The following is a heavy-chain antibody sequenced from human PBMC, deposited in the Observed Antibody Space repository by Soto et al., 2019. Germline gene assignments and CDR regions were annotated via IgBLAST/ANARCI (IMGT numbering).Heavy chain of an antibody. V-gene: IGHV3-30*18. CDR2: ISYDGSNK. D-gene: IGHD1-26*01. Sequence: GGSLRLSCAASGFTFSSYGMHWVREAPGKGLEWVAVISYDGSNKYYADSVKGRFTISRDNSKNTLYLQMNSLRAEDTAVYYCAKDQDSGSYHLDYWGQGT. CDR3: AKDQDSGSYHLDY. J-gene: IGHJ4*02. CDR1: GFTFSSYG.